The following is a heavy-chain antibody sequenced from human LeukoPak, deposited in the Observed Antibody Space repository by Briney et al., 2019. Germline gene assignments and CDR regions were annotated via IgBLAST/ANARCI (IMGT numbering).Heavy chain of an antibody. J-gene: IGHJ4*02. V-gene: IGHV3-23*01. CDR3: AKDLSLVIAAAGTWFY. Sequence: GRSLRLSCAASGFTFYDYAMHWVRQAPGKGLEWVSAISGSGGSTYYADSVKGRFTISRDNSKNTLYLQMNSLRAEDTAVYYCAKDLSLVIAAAGTWFYWGQGTLVTVSS. CDR1: GFTFYDYA. D-gene: IGHD6-13*01. CDR2: ISGSGGST.